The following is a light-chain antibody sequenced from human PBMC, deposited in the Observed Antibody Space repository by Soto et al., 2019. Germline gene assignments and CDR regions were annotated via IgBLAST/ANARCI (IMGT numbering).Light chain of an antibody. CDR3: QSYDNSLSGSRV. J-gene: IGLJ2*01. V-gene: IGLV1-40*01. CDR1: SSNIGAGYD. Sequence: QSVLTQPPSVSGAPGQRVTISCTGTSSNIGAGYDVHWYQQLPGTAPKLLIHGNTNRPSGVPDRFSGSRSGTSASLAITGLQAEDEADYYCQSYDNSLSGSRVFGGGTKVTVL. CDR2: GNT.